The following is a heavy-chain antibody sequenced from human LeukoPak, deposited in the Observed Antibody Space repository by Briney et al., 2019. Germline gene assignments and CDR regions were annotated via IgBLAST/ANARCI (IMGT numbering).Heavy chain of an antibody. CDR1: GGSISSGGYS. CDR2: IYHSGST. J-gene: IGHJ2*01. Sequence: PSQTLSLTCAVSGGSISSGGYSWRWLRQPPGRGLEWIGYIYHSGSTYYNPSLKSRVTISVDRSKNQFSLKLSSVTAADTAVYYCARGATHDYGDASAYWYFDPWGRGTLVTVSS. V-gene: IGHV4-30-2*01. CDR3: ARGATHDYGDASAYWYFDP. D-gene: IGHD4-17*01.